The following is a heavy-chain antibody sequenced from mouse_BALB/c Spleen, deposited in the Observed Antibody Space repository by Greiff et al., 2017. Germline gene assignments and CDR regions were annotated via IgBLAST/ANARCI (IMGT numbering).Heavy chain of an antibody. J-gene: IGHJ3*01. CDR3: TIYDPWFAY. Sequence: QVQLQQPGAELVRPGASVKLSCKASGYTFTSYWINWVKQRPGQGLEWIGNIYPSDSYTNYNQKFKDKATLTVDKSSSTAYMQLSSPTSEDSAVYYCTIYDPWFAYWGQGTLVTVSA. CDR1: GYTFTSYW. CDR2: IYPSDSYT. D-gene: IGHD2-3*01. V-gene: IGHV1-69*02.